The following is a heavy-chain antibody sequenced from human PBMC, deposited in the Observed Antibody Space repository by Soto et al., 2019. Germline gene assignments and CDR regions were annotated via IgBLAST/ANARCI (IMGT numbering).Heavy chain of an antibody. V-gene: IGHV2-5*02. J-gene: IGHJ6*02. CDR3: AHGIAADGMDV. D-gene: IGHD6-13*01. CDR2: IYWDDDK. CDR1: GFSLSTSGVG. Sequence: QITLKESGPTLVKPTQTLTLTCTFSGFSLSTSGVGVGWIRQPPGKALEWLALIYWDDDKRYSPSLKSRLTXTXXTSKNQVVLTMTNMDPVDTATYYCAHGIAADGMDVWGQGTTVTVSS.